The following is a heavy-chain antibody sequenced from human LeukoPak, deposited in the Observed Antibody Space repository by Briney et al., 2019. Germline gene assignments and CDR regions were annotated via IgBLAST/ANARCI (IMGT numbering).Heavy chain of an antibody. CDR2: ISRSSNYI. J-gene: IGHJ4*02. CDR3: ARASLELWFGNHEVGFFDY. D-gene: IGHD3-10*01. V-gene: IGHV3-21*01. CDR1: GFTFTRYI. Sequence: PGGSLRLSCVASGFTFTRYIINCVRQAPARGLEWVSSISRSSNYIYYADSVKGRFTISRDNAKNSLYLQMNSLRAEETAVYYCARASLELWFGNHEVGFFDYWGQGTLVTVSS.